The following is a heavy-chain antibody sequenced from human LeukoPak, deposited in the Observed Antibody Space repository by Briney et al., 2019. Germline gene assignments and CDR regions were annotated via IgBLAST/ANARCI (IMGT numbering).Heavy chain of an antibody. CDR1: GGSVSSSIYY. J-gene: IGHJ4*02. CDR2: IYSSGST. Sequence: SETLSLTCTVSGGSVSSSIYYWTWIRQPAGKGLEWIGYIYSSGSTDYNPSLKSRVTISEDTSKNQFSLKLTSVTAADTAVYYCARRSWFVDYWGQGTLVTVSS. D-gene: IGHD6-13*01. CDR3: ARRSWFVDY. V-gene: IGHV4-61*10.